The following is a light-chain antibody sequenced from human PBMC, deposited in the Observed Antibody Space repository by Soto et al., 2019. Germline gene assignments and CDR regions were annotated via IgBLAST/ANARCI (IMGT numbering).Light chain of an antibody. J-gene: IGKJ2*01. V-gene: IGKV1-8*01. CDR3: RQYPSYPYT. CDR2: AAF. CDR1: EGISSC. Sequence: AMRMTLSPSSFSASTGARVTITCRASEGISSCLAWYQQKPGKAPKLLIYAAFTLRSGVPSRYSGSGPGTDFIITISSRQSDDFATCYSRQYPSYPYTFGRGTKLEI.